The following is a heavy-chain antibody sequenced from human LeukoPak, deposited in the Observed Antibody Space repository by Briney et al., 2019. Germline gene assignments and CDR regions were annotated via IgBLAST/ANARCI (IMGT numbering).Heavy chain of an antibody. Sequence: AASVKVSCKASGYTFTSYDINWVRQAPGQGLEWMGWMNPNSGNTGYAQKFQGRVTMTRNTSISTAYMEPSSLRSEDTAVYYCARGRYDSSGYYPDYWGQGTLVTVSS. CDR1: GYTFTSYD. CDR2: MNPNSGNT. J-gene: IGHJ4*02. D-gene: IGHD3-22*01. CDR3: ARGRYDSSGYYPDY. V-gene: IGHV1-8*01.